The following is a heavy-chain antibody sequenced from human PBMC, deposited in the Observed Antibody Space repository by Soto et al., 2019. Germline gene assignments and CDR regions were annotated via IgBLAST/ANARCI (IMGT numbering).Heavy chain of an antibody. Sequence: GGSLRLSCAASGFTFDDYAMHWVRQAPGKGLEGVSGTSWNSGSIDYADSVKGRSTISGDNAKNSVYLQLSSLRAEDTALYYCAKDTAKGQTGYYYYGMDVWGQGTTVTVSS. CDR2: TSWNSGSI. CDR1: GFTFDDYA. J-gene: IGHJ6*02. V-gene: IGHV3-9*01. CDR3: AKDTAKGQTGYYYYGMDV.